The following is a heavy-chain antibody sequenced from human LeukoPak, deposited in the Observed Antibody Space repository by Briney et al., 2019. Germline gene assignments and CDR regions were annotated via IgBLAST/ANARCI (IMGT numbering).Heavy chain of an antibody. D-gene: IGHD6-13*01. V-gene: IGHV4-39*01. J-gene: IGHJ4*02. CDR2: IYYSGST. CDR1: GGSMSSSSNY. Sequence: SETLSLTCTVSGGSMSSSSNYWGWIRQPPGKGLEWIGSIYYSGSTYYNPSLERRVTISVDTSKKQFSLKLSSVTAADTAVYYCARHNALAGAGTDCWGQGTLVIVSS. CDR3: ARHNALAGAGTDC.